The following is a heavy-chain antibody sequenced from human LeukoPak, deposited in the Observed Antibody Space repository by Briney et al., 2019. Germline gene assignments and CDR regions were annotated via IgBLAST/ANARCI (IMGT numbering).Heavy chain of an antibody. V-gene: IGHV3-11*04. J-gene: IGHJ4*02. CDR2: ISSSGSML. CDR3: TRRPYSRSWYYFDY. D-gene: IGHD6-13*01. Sequence: GGSLRLSCTVSGFTFSDYYMSWVRQAPGKGLEWVSYISSSGSMLHYADSVEGRFTISRDNAKNSLYLQMSSLRVEDTAVYCCTRRPYSRSWYYFDYWGQGTLVTVSS. CDR1: GFTFSDYY.